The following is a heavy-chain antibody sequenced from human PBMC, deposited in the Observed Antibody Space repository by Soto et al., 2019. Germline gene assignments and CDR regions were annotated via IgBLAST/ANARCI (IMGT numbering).Heavy chain of an antibody. V-gene: IGHV4-30-4*01. Sequence: QVQLQESGPGLVKPSQTLSLTCTVSGGSISSGDYYWSWIRQPPGKGLEWIGYIYYSGSTSYNPSLKSRVTISVDTSKNQFSLKLSSVTAADTAVYYCAGRNVVVPAAIDYWGQGTLVTVSS. D-gene: IGHD2-2*01. J-gene: IGHJ4*02. CDR2: IYYSGST. CDR1: GGSISSGDYY. CDR3: AGRNVVVPAAIDY.